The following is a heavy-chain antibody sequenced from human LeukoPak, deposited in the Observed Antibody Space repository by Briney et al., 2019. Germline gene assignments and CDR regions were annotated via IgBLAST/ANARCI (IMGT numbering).Heavy chain of an antibody. Sequence: GGSLRLSCVASGFSFNTFALTWVRQAPGKGLEWVSTISDYPHYADSVRGRFTISRDNSRKAVFLQMNSLTPEDAATYYCTKDSQGSYDGFWYGTYGMDVWGQGTTVTVSS. CDR1: GFSFNTFA. D-gene: IGHD3-16*01. CDR2: ISDYP. CDR3: TKDSQGSYDGFWYGTYGMDV. J-gene: IGHJ6*02. V-gene: IGHV3-23*05.